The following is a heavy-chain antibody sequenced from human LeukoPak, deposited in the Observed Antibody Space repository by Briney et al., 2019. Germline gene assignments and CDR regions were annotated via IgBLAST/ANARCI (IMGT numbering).Heavy chain of an antibody. D-gene: IGHD3-3*01. CDR2: ISAYNGNT. Sequence: GASVKVSCTAPGYTFTSYGISWVRQAPGQGLEWMGWISAYNGNTNYAQKLQGRVTMTTDTSTSTAYMELRSLRSDDTAVYYCARTDYDFWSGYSFWFDPWGQGTLVTVSS. J-gene: IGHJ5*02. V-gene: IGHV1-18*01. CDR3: ARTDYDFWSGYSFWFDP. CDR1: GYTFTSYG.